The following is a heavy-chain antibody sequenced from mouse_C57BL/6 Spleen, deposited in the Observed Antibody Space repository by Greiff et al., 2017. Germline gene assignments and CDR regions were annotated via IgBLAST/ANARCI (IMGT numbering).Heavy chain of an antibody. V-gene: IGHV5-4*01. Sequence: EVQRVESGGGLVKPGGSLKLSCAASGFTFSSYAMSWVRQTPEKRLEWVATISDGGSYTYYPDNVKGRFTISRDNAKNNLYLQMSHLKSEDTAMYYCARDLWGSSYGDYFDYWGQGTTLTVSS. CDR2: ISDGGSYT. J-gene: IGHJ2*01. CDR3: ARDLWGSSYGDYFDY. D-gene: IGHD1-1*01. CDR1: GFTFSSYA.